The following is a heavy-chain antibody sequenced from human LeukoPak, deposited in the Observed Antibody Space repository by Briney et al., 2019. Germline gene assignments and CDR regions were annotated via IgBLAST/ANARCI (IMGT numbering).Heavy chain of an antibody. CDR1: GDSVSSNSAA. V-gene: IGHV6-1*01. Sequence: SQTLSRNGAIYGDSVSSNSAARNWTRQSPSRGLEWLGRTYYRSKWYNDYAVSVKSRITINPDTSKNQFSLQLNSVTPEDTAVYYCARDPSLPDRGFDLWGRGTLVTVSS. CDR3: ARDPSLPDRGFDL. CDR2: TYYRSKWYN. D-gene: IGHD3-16*01. J-gene: IGHJ2*01.